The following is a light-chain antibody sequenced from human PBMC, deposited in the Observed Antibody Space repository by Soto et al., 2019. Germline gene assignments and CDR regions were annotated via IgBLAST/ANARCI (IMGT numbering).Light chain of an antibody. J-gene: IGKJ2*01. CDR1: RDISNS. Sequence: DIQMTQSPSSVSASVGDRLTITCRASRDISNSLAWYQQTPGKAPKLLLRGASSLHRGVPSRFSGGGAGTEFTLTISRLEPDDLAVYYCQQYGPSPMYTFGQGTKLEIK. V-gene: IGKV1-12*01. CDR2: GAS. CDR3: QQYGPSPMYT.